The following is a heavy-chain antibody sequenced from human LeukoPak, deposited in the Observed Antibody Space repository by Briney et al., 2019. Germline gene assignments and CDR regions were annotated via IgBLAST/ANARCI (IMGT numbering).Heavy chain of an antibody. J-gene: IGHJ4*02. D-gene: IGHD3-22*01. CDR3: ARVKRNYYDSSGYYDY. CDR1: GASISTFY. V-gene: IGHV4-59*01. Sequence: PSETLSLTCTVSGASISTFYWSWIRQPPGKGLEWIGYLYFSGSTNYNPSLKSRVTISLGTSKNQFSLRLSSVTAADTAVYYCARVKRNYYDSSGYYDYWGQGTLVTVSS. CDR2: LYFSGST.